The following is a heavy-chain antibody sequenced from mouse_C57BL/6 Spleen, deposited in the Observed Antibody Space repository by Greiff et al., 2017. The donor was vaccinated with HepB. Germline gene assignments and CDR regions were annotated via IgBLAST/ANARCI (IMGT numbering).Heavy chain of an antibody. CDR1: GYSFTGYY. CDR3: AREGLLRSFDY. D-gene: IGHD1-1*01. V-gene: IGHV1-31*01. CDR2: IYPYNGVS. J-gene: IGHJ2*01. Sequence: VHVKQSGPELVKPGASVKISCKASGYSFTGYYMHWVKQSHGNILDWIGYIYPYNGVSSYNQKFKGKATLTVDKSSSTAYMELRSLTSEDSAVYYCAREGLLRSFDYWGQGTTLTVSS.